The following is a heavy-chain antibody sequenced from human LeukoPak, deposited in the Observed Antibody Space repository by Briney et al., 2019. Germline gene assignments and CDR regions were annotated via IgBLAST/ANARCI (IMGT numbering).Heavy chain of an antibody. Sequence: SETLSLTCTVSGGSISSYYWSWIRQPPGKGLEWIGYIYYSGSTNYNPSLKSRVTISVDTSKNQFSLKLSSVTAADTAVYYCARGGVDWFDPWGQGTLVTVSS. V-gene: IGHV4-59*01. D-gene: IGHD3-3*01. CDR2: IYYSGST. CDR1: GGSISSYY. CDR3: ARGGVDWFDP. J-gene: IGHJ5*02.